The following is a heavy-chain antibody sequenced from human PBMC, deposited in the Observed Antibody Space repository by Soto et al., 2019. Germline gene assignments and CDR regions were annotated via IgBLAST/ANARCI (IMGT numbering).Heavy chain of an antibody. D-gene: IGHD1-26*01. V-gene: IGHV1-69*13. CDR2: ITPIFGTS. CDR3: ARGPNEWEQRRLLWYFDL. Sequence: SVKVSCKASGGTFKSFAVSWVRQAPGQGLEWMGGITPIFGTSNYAQKFQGRVTITADESTSTTYMELSSLTSEDTAVYYCARGPNEWEQRRLLWYFDLWGRGTLVTVSS. J-gene: IGHJ2*01. CDR1: GGTFKSFA.